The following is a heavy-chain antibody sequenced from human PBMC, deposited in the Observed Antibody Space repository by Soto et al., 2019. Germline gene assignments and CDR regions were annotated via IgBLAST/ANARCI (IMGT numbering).Heavy chain of an antibody. Sequence: VASVKVSCKASGYPFTGPYIYWVRQAPGQGLEWMGWINPSSGGTEFAEKFQGRVTVTRDTSIRTVFLELNSLTSDDTGVYFCARDFRTYSHDVDVWGQGTAVTVSS. CDR3: ARDFRTYSHDVDV. J-gene: IGHJ6*02. D-gene: IGHD4-4*01. CDR1: GYPFTGPY. V-gene: IGHV1-2*02. CDR2: INPSSGGT.